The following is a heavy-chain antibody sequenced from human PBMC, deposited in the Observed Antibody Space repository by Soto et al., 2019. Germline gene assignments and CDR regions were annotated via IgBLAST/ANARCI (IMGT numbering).Heavy chain of an antibody. Sequence: ASVKVSCKASGGTFSSYGISWVRQAPGQGLEWMGGIIPIFGTAKYAQKVQGRVTITADESTSTAYMELSSLRSEDTAVYYCARAFRIAAAGTGWFDPWGQGTLVTVSS. J-gene: IGHJ5*02. CDR3: ARAFRIAAAGTGWFDP. V-gene: IGHV1-69*13. D-gene: IGHD6-13*01. CDR1: GGTFSSYG. CDR2: IIPIFGTA.